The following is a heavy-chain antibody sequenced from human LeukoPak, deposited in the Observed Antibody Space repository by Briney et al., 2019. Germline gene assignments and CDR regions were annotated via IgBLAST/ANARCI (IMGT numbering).Heavy chain of an antibody. D-gene: IGHD4-17*01. CDR3: PRRPSFSGDYLIAFDI. CDR2: IRSKANCYAT. CDR1: GFTFSGSA. J-gene: IGHJ3*02. V-gene: IGHV3-73*01. Sequence: GGSLRLSCAASGFTFSGSAMHWVRQASGKGLEWVGRIRSKANCYATAYAASVKGRFTSSRDDSKTTAYLPMNSLKTEDAAVYYCPRRPSFSGDYLIAFDIWGQRTMVTVSS.